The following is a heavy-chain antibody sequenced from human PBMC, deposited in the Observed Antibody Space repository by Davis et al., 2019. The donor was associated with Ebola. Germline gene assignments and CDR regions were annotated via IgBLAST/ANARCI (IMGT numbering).Heavy chain of an antibody. CDR3: AREGGRYYDSSGYVFDI. J-gene: IGHJ3*02. V-gene: IGHV1-46*01. CDR1: GYRFTSYY. CDR2: INPITGGT. D-gene: IGHD3-22*01. Sequence: ASVTVSCKASGYRFTSYYMHWVRQAPGQGLEWMGIINPITGGTSYAQNFQVRVNMTRDTSMSTVYMELSSLRSEDTAVYYCAREGGRYYDSSGYVFDIWGQGTMVKVSS.